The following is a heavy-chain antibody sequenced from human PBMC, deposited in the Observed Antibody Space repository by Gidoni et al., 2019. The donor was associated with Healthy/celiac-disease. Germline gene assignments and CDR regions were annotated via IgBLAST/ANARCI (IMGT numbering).Heavy chain of an antibody. V-gene: IGHV3-21*01. CDR2: ISSSSSYI. Sequence: EVQLVESGGGRVKPGGSLRRSGAASGVTYSSYSMNWVRQAPGKGLEWVSSISSSSSYIYYADSVKGRFTISRDNAKNSLYLQMNSLRAEDTAVYYCARFRVGARYFDYWGQGTLVTVSS. CDR3: ARFRVGARYFDY. J-gene: IGHJ4*02. CDR1: GVTYSSYS. D-gene: IGHD1-26*01.